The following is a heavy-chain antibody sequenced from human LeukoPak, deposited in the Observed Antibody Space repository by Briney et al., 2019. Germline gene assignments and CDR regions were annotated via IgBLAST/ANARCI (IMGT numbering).Heavy chain of an antibody. V-gene: IGHV4-59*01. CDR1: GGSISSYY. Sequence: SETRSLTGTVSGGSISSYYWSWIRQPPGRGLEWIGYIYYSGSTNYNPSLKSRVTISVDTSKNQFSLKLSSVTAADTAVYYCARQHKPRGSPFDYWGQGTLVTVSS. D-gene: IGHD1-26*01. CDR2: IYYSGST. J-gene: IGHJ4*02. CDR3: ARQHKPRGSPFDY.